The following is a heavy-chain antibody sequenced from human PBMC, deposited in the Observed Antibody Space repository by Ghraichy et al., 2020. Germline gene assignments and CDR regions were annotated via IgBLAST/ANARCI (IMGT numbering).Heavy chain of an antibody. J-gene: IGHJ4*02. V-gene: IGHV3-74*01. CDR2: ISSDGSST. CDR3: ASLANSIAAADY. D-gene: IGHD6-13*01. Sequence: GGSLRLSCAASGFTFSSYWMHWVRQAPGKGLVWVSRISSDGSSTTYADSVKGRFTISRDNAKNTLYLQMNSLRAEDTAVYYCASLANSIAAADYWGQGTLVTVSS. CDR1: GFTFSSYW.